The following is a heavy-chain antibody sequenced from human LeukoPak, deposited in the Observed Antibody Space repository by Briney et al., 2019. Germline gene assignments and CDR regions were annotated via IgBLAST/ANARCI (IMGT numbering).Heavy chain of an antibody. J-gene: IGHJ4*02. D-gene: IGHD1-26*01. V-gene: IGHV3-7*04. Sequence: GGSLRLSCAASGFTFSSYWMSWVRQAPGKGLEWVANIKGDGSDNRYVDSVRGRFTISRDNAKNSLYLQMNSLRAEDTAVYYCARDLGYYRADYWGQGTLVTVSS. CDR3: ARDLGYYRADY. CDR1: GFTFSSYW. CDR2: IKGDGSDN.